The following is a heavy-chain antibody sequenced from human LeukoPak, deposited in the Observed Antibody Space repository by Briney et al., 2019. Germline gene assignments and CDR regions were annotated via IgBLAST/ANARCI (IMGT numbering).Heavy chain of an antibody. V-gene: IGHV4-59*01. CDR3: ARDDYGDYTFHH. D-gene: IGHD4-17*01. CDR2: IHYSGST. Sequence: SETLSLTCTVSGGSISSYYWSWIRQPPGKGLQWIGYIHYSGSTNYNPSLKSRVTISVDTYKNQFSLKLTSVTAADTAVYYCARDDYGDYTFHHWGQGTLVTVSS. J-gene: IGHJ1*01. CDR1: GGSISSYY.